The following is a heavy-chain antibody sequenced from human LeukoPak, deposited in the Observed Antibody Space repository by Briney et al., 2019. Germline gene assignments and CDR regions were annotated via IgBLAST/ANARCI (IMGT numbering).Heavy chain of an antibody. V-gene: IGHV4-34*01. D-gene: IGHD2-15*01. CDR3: ARGRGGLPGGRSLDL. CDR1: GGSFSSYY. Sequence: PSETLSLTCAVYGGSFSSYYWSWIRLPPGKGLEGIGEINHSGSTNYNPSLKSRVTISVDTSKNQFSLKLSSVTAADTAVYYCARGRGGLPGGRSLDLWGRGTLVTVSS. CDR2: INHSGST. J-gene: IGHJ2*01.